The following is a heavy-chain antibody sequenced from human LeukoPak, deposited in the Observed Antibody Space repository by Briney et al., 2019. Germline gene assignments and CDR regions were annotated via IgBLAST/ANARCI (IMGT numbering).Heavy chain of an antibody. CDR1: GYTFTCYY. CDR3: AREFSSGWYGIDH. CDR2: INPNSGGT. D-gene: IGHD6-19*01. Sequence: ASVKVSCKASGYTFTCYYMHWVRQAPGQGLEWMGWINPNSGGTNYAQKFQGRVTMTRDTSISTAYMELSRLRSDDTAVYYCAREFSSGWYGIDHWGQGTLVTVSS. V-gene: IGHV1-2*02. J-gene: IGHJ4*02.